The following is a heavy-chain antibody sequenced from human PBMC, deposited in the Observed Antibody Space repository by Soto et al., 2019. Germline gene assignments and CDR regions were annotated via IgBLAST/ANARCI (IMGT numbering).Heavy chain of an antibody. Sequence: QVHLQESGPGLVAPSGTLSLTCTLSGGSVRAPDWWNWVRQSPDKGLEWIAEVHISGHSNYNPSLRSRASVSIDSSKNQFYLNLNSVTAADTAIYCCARVRQGCSANNCYFDPWGQGTQVTISS. CDR1: GGSVRAPDW. CDR2: VHISGHS. V-gene: IGHV4-4*01. D-gene: IGHD1-1*01. CDR3: ARVRQGCSANNCYFDP. J-gene: IGHJ5*01.